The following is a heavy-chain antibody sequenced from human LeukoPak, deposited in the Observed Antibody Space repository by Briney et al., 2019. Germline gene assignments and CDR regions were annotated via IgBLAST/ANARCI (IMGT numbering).Heavy chain of an antibody. V-gene: IGHV4-59*01. CDR2: IYYSGST. CDR3: ARYSAAAGRYYFDY. J-gene: IGHJ4*02. Sequence: PSETLSLTCTVSGGSISSYYWSWIRQPAGKGLEWLGYIYYSGSTNYNPSLKSRVTISLDTSKNHFSLKLSSVTAADTAVYYCARYSAAAGRYYFDYWGQGTLVTVSS. D-gene: IGHD6-13*01. CDR1: GGSISSYY.